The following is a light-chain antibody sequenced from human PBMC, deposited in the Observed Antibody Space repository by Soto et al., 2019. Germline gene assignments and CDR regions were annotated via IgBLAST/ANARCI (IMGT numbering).Light chain of an antibody. V-gene: IGKV3-11*01. Sequence: EVVLTQSPATLSLSPGERATLSCRASQSVDIYLAWYQQRPGQAPKLLIYDASSRATGIPARFSGSGSGTDFTLTISRLEPEDFAIYYCQQRKYWPPLTFGGGTRVEIK. CDR3: QQRKYWPPLT. CDR1: QSVDIY. J-gene: IGKJ4*01. CDR2: DAS.